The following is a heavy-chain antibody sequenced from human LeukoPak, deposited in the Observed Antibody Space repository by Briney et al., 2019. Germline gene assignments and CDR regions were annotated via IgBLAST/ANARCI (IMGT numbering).Heavy chain of an antibody. J-gene: IGHJ4*02. CDR2: NYYGGST. D-gene: IGHD3-22*01. CDR3: ARVRSAYYDSSGYPYYFDY. V-gene: IGHV4-59*01. Sequence: SETLSLTCTVSGGSISSYYWSWIRQPPGKGLEWIGYNYYGGSTNYNPSLKSRVTISVDTSKNQFSLKLSSVTAADTAVYYCARVRSAYYDSSGYPYYFDYWGQGTLVTVSS. CDR1: GGSISSYY.